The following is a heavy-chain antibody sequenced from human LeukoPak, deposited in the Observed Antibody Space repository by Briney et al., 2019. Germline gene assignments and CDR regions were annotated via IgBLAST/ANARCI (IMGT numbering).Heavy chain of an antibody. Sequence: GGSLRLSCAASGFTFSSYSMNWVRQAPGKGLEWVSSISSSSYIYYADSVKGRFTISRDNAKNSLYLQMNSLRAEDTAVCYCARPVWGAFDIWGQGTMVTVSS. J-gene: IGHJ3*02. CDR2: ISSSSYI. CDR1: GFTFSSYS. CDR3: ARPVWGAFDI. V-gene: IGHV3-21*01. D-gene: IGHD3-16*01.